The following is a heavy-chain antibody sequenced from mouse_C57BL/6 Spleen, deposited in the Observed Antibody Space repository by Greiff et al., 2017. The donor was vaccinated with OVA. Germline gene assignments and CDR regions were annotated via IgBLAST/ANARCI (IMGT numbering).Heavy chain of an antibody. D-gene: IGHD2-1*01. V-gene: IGHV5-4*03. J-gene: IGHJ4*01. CDR2: ISDGGSYT. CDR3: ARVLLYYGYAMDY. Sequence: EVKLQESGGGLVKPGGSLKLSCAASGFTFSSYAMSWVRQTPEKRLEWVATISDGGSYTYYPDNVKGRFTISRDNAKNNLYLQMSHLKSEDTAMYYCARVLLYYGYAMDYWGQGTSVTVSS. CDR1: GFTFSSYA.